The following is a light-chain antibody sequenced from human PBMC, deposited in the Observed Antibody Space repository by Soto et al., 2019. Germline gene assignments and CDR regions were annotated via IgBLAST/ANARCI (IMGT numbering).Light chain of an antibody. CDR3: ATWDDSLDGRV. Sequence: QPVLTQPSSVSGTPGHRVTISCSGTTSNVGGNVVNWYQQFPETAPKLIIYSNNFWPSGVPDRFSGSKSGTSASLAISGLQSEDEADYYCATWDDSLDGRVFGGGTKLTVL. CDR2: SNN. CDR1: TSNVGGNV. J-gene: IGLJ3*02. V-gene: IGLV1-44*01.